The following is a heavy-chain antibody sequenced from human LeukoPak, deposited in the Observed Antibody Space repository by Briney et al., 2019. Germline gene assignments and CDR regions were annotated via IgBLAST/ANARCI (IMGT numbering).Heavy chain of an antibody. Sequence: GGSLRLSCAASGFTFSSYWMHWVRQAPGKGLVWVSRINSDGSTTSHADSVKGRFTISRDNAKNTLFLLMNSLRAEDTAVYYCARGGSSSWYGSWGQGTLVTVSS. D-gene: IGHD6-13*01. CDR2: INSDGSTT. CDR1: GFTFSSYW. V-gene: IGHV3-74*01. J-gene: IGHJ5*01. CDR3: ARGGSSSWYGS.